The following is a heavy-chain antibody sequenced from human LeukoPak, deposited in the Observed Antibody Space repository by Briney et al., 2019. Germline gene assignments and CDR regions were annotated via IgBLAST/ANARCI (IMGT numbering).Heavy chain of an antibody. Sequence: GGSLRLSCAASGFTVSSNYMSWVRQAPGKGLEWVSVIYSGGSTYYADSVKGRFTISRDNSKNTLYLQMNSLRAEETAVYYCAKPLGPYCGGDCYWGPFDYWGQGTLVTVSS. CDR1: GFTVSSNY. J-gene: IGHJ4*02. CDR3: AKPLGPYCGGDCYWGPFDY. V-gene: IGHV3-53*01. CDR2: IYSGGST. D-gene: IGHD2-21*02.